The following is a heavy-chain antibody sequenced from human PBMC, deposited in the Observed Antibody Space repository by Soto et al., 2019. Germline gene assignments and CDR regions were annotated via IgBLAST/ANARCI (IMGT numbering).Heavy chain of an antibody. CDR1: GYTFTSYG. CDR3: ARERVVLVPVEFDP. CDR2: INPSGGST. Sequence: ASVKVSCKASGYTFTSYGISWVRQAPGQGLEWMGIINPSGGSTSYAQKFQGRVTMTRDTSTSTVYMELSSVTAADTAVYYCARERVVLVPVEFDPWGQGTLVTVSS. V-gene: IGHV1-46*01. J-gene: IGHJ5*02. D-gene: IGHD2-2*01.